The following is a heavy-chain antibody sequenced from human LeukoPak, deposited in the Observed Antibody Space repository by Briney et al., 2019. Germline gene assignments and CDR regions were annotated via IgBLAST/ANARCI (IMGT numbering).Heavy chain of an antibody. Sequence: GGSLRLSCAASGFTFDDYGMSWVRQAPGKGLEWVSGINWNGGSTGYADSVKGRFTISRDNAKNSLYLQMNSLRAEDTAVYYCARAKRGYSYGYYHYFDYWGQGTLVTVSS. D-gene: IGHD5-18*01. CDR2: INWNGGST. CDR3: ARAKRGYSYGYYHYFDY. V-gene: IGHV3-20*04. CDR1: GFTFDDYG. J-gene: IGHJ4*02.